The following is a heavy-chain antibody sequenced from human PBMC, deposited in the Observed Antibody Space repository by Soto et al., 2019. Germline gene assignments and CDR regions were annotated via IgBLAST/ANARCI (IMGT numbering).Heavy chain of an antibody. D-gene: IGHD3-22*01. Sequence: QVQLVQSGAEVKKPGSSVKVSCKASGGTFSSYAISWVRQAPGQGLEWMGGIIPIFGTANYAQKFQGRVTITADESTSTAYMELSSLRAEDTAVYYCVRARYYYDSSGHALFDIWGQGTMVTGSS. CDR1: GGTFSSYA. J-gene: IGHJ3*02. CDR2: IIPIFGTA. CDR3: VRARYYYDSSGHALFDI. V-gene: IGHV1-69*01.